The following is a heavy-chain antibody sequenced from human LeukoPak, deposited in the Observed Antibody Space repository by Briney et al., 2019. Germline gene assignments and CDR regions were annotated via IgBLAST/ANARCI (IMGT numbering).Heavy chain of an antibody. J-gene: IGHJ6*03. D-gene: IGHD3-3*01. CDR1: GGSFSGYY. V-gene: IGHV4-34*01. CDR2: INHSGST. CDR3: ARVYYDFWSGYYPLYYYYYYMDA. Sequence: SETLSLTCAVYGGSFSGYYWSWIRQPPGKGLEWIGEINHSGSTNYNPSLKSRVTISVDTSKNQFSLKLSSVTAADTAVYYCARVYYDFWSGYYPLYYYYYYMDAWGKGTTVTVSS.